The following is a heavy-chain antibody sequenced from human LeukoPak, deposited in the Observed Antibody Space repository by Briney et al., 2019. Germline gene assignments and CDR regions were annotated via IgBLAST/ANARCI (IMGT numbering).Heavy chain of an antibody. V-gene: IGHV4-4*02. D-gene: IGHD5-18*01. CDR3: GRTGGYSSPLGV. Sequence: PSGTLSLTCAVSGGSISSSNWWSWVRQPPGKGLEWIGYNYYSGSTNYNPFLKSRVIISVDTSKNQFSLKLTSVTAADTAVYYCGRTGGYSSPLGVWGQGTLVTVSS. J-gene: IGHJ4*02. CDR2: NYYSGST. CDR1: GGSISSSNW.